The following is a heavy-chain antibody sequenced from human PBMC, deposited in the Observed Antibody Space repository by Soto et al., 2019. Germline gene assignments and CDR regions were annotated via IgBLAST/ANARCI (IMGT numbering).Heavy chain of an antibody. CDR1: GGSISSSSYY. J-gene: IGHJ4*02. V-gene: IGHV4-39*01. CDR2: IYYSGST. CDR3: ATLGSEYFDY. D-gene: IGHD2-15*01. Sequence: SETLSLTCTVSGGSISSSSYYWGWIRQPPGKGLEWIGSIYYSGSTYYTPSLKSRVTISVDTSKNQFSLKLSSVTAADTAVYYCATLGSEYFDYWRQGTLVTVSS.